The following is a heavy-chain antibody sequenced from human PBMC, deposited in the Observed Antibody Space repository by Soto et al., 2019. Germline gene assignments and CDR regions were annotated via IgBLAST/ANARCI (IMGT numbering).Heavy chain of an antibody. Sequence: PACSLRLCGAASGITFSSDALSWVRKAPGKGLEWVSAISGSGVSTYYADSVKGRFTISRDNSKNTLYLQMNSLRAEDTAVYYCAKSPGMYYYDSSGYYHYDYWGQGTLVTVSS. J-gene: IGHJ4*02. V-gene: IGHV3-23*01. CDR3: AKSPGMYYYDSSGYYHYDY. CDR1: GITFSSDA. CDR2: ISGSGVST. D-gene: IGHD3-22*01.